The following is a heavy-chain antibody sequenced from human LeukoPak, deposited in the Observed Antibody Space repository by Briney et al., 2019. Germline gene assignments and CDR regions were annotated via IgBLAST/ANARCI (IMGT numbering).Heavy chain of an antibody. CDR2: IVVGSGNT. CDR3: AEDHRGFETGYFDHGFDY. Sequence: LGASVKVSCKASGVTFTSSAVQWVRQARGQRLEWIGWIVVGSGNTNYAQKFQERVTITRDMSTSTAYMELSSLRSEDTAVYYCAEDHRGFETGYFDHGFDYWGQGTLVTVSS. V-gene: IGHV1-58*01. J-gene: IGHJ4*02. CDR1: GVTFTSSA. D-gene: IGHD3-9*01.